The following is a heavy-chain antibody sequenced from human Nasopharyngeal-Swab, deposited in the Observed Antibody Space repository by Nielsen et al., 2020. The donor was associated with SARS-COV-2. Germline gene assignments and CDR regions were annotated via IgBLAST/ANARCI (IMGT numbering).Heavy chain of an antibody. V-gene: IGHV1-18*04. CDR1: AYTFPHYG. CDR3: SRDRVAVAGHWFDP. D-gene: IGHD6-19*01. Sequence: ASVQVSCKASAYTFPHYGIIRVRQDPGQGLEWMGWISAYNGNTNYAQKLQGRVTMITDTSTSKAYMELRSLRSDDTAVYYCSRDRVAVAGHWFDPWGQGTLVTVSS. J-gene: IGHJ5*02. CDR2: ISAYNGNT.